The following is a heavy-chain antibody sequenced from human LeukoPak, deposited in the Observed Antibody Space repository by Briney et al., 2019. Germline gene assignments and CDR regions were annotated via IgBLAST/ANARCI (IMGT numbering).Heavy chain of an antibody. CDR1: ELNLFSSG. Sequence: GGSESLFCVASELNLFSSGMQWVHDARGEGLVCVSRIFSDGTTTSYGGSVKGRFTISRDNAKNTLYLQKDSLRAEDTAVYFCARELPREVTLDYWGQGALVTVSP. V-gene: IGHV3-74*01. D-gene: IGHD2-21*02. CDR3: ARELPREVTLDY. CDR2: IFSDGTTT. J-gene: IGHJ4*01.